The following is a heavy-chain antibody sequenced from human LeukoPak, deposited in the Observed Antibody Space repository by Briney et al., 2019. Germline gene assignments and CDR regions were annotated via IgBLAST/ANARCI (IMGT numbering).Heavy chain of an antibody. V-gene: IGHV3-23*01. J-gene: IGHJ4*02. CDR3: AKGQYQYGDY. Sequence: GGSLRLSCAASGFTFSNTWMSWVRQAPGKGLEWVSAISGSGGSTYYADSVKGRFTISRDNSKNTLYLQMNSLRAEDTAVYYCAKGQYQYGDYWGQGTLVTVSS. D-gene: IGHD2-2*01. CDR2: ISGSGGST. CDR1: GFTFSNTW.